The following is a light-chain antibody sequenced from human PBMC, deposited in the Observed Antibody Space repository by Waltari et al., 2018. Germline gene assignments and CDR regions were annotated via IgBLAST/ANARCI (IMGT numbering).Light chain of an antibody. CDR2: KVS. CDR3: QEYDSLPVT. Sequence: DIQMTQSPSTLSASVGDRVTITCRASESVKNNLAWNQQKPGKAPKVLIHKVSRLESGVPSRFSGSGYGTEFTLTISSLQPDDFATYYCQEYDSLPVTFGGGTKVEIK. V-gene: IGKV1-5*03. CDR1: ESVKNN. J-gene: IGKJ4*01.